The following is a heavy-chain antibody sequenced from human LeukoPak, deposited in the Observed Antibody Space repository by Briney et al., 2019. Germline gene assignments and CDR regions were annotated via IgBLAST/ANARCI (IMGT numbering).Heavy chain of an antibody. V-gene: IGHV3-23*01. D-gene: IGHD2-21*01. CDR1: GFSFRSYA. Sequence: PGGSLRLSCAASGFSFRSYAMSWVRQAPARGLEWVSSLRGGGETFYADSVKGRFTLSRDESRNTVYLEMNNLRVEGTAVYFCAKANWVSSADAVVWGQGTLVTVSS. CDR3: AKANWVSSADAVV. CDR2: LRGGGET. J-gene: IGHJ1*01.